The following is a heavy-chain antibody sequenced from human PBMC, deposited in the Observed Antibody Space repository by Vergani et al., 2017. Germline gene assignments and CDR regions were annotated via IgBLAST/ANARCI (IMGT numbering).Heavy chain of an antibody. CDR2: IYPGDSDT. V-gene: IGHV5-51*01. CDR3: ARQNAYCGGDCNYYGMDV. J-gene: IGHJ6*02. Sequence: EVQLVQSGAEVKKPGESLKISCKGSGYSFTSYWIGWVRQMPGKGLEWMGIIYPGDSDTRYSPSFQGQVPISADKSISTAYLQWSSLKASDTAMYYCARQNAYCGGDCNYYGMDVWGQGTTVTVSS. D-gene: IGHD2-21*02. CDR1: GYSFTSYW.